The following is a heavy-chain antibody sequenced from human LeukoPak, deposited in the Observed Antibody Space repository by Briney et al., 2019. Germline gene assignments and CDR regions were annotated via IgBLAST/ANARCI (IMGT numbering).Heavy chain of an antibody. Sequence: GGSLRLSCAASGFTFSSYAMGWVRQAPGKGLEWVSAISGSGGSTYYADSVKGRFTISRDNSKNTLYLQMNSLRAEDTAVYYCAGGNYYDSSEFDYWGQGTLVTVSS. V-gene: IGHV3-23*01. D-gene: IGHD3-22*01. CDR1: GFTFSSYA. J-gene: IGHJ4*02. CDR2: ISGSGGST. CDR3: AGGNYYDSSEFDY.